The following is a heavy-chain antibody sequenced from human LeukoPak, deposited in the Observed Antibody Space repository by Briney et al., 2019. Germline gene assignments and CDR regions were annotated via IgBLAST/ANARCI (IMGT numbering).Heavy chain of an antibody. V-gene: IGHV3-11*01. D-gene: IGHD3-22*01. J-gene: IGHJ4*02. CDR3: AKGITTYYYDSSGYYPLDY. CDR1: GFTFSDYY. CDR2: ISSSAYTI. Sequence: GGSLRLSCAASGFTFSDYYITWIRQAPGKGLEWVSYISSSAYTIYYTDSVRGRFIISRDNAKNSLYLQMNSLRAEDTAVYYCAKGITTYYYDSSGYYPLDYWGQGTLVTVSS.